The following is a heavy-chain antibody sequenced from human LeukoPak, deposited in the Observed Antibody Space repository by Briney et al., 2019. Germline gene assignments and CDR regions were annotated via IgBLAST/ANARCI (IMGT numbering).Heavy chain of an antibody. CDR3: ARRLGRSFDY. Sequence: ASVKVSCKASGYTFINHAIHWVRQAPGQRLEWMGWINIGNGNTKYSQNFQGRITITRDASATTAYMDLSSLRSEDTAMYYCARRLGRSFDYWGQGTLVTVSS. D-gene: IGHD2-21*01. CDR1: GYTFINHA. CDR2: INIGNGNT. V-gene: IGHV1-3*04. J-gene: IGHJ4*02.